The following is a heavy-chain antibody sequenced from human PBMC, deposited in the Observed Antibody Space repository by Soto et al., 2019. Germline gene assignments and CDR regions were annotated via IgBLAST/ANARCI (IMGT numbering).Heavy chain of an antibody. J-gene: IGHJ5*02. D-gene: IGHD1-20*01. CDR2: SYYSGTT. CDR3: TRRYNWTDNYFDP. Sequence: SETLSLTCTVSGASISVHSYYWTWIRQPPGKGLEWIGSSYYSGTTYFNPSLKSRATISVDTSKNQFSLRLTSVTAADTAIYYWTRRYNWTDNYFDPWGQGDPLTVYS. CDR1: GASISVHSYY. V-gene: IGHV4-39*01.